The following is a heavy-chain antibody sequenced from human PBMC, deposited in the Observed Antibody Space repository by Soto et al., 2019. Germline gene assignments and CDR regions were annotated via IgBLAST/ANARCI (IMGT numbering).Heavy chain of an antibody. CDR1: GFTFSSYE. CDR3: ARGSGTYPTSNEY. Sequence: EVQLAESGGGLVQPGGSLRLSCAASGFTFSSYEMTWVRQAPGKGLEWVSYISSSGSTIKYPDSVKGRFTISRDNTKNSLYLQMNSLRAEDTAVYYCARGSGTYPTSNEYWGQGTLVTVSS. J-gene: IGHJ4*02. D-gene: IGHD1-26*01. V-gene: IGHV3-48*03. CDR2: ISSSGSTI.